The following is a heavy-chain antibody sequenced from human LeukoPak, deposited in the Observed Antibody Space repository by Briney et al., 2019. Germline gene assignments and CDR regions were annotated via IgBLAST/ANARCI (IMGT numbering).Heavy chain of an antibody. D-gene: IGHD3-10*01. Sequence: PSETLSLTCAVYGGSFSGYYWSWSRQPPGKGLEWIGEINHSGSTNYNPSLKSRVTISVDTSKNQFSLKLSSVTAADTAVYYCARYYYGSFYFDYWGQGTLVTVSS. V-gene: IGHV4-34*01. CDR1: GGSFSGYY. CDR3: ARYYYGSFYFDY. CDR2: INHSGST. J-gene: IGHJ4*02.